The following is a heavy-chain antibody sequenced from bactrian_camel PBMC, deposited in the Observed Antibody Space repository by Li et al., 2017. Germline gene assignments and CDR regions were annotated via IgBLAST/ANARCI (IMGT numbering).Heavy chain of an antibody. CDR1: EYRGC. Sequence: HVQLVESGEGSVRPGGSLALSSVASEYRGCMGWFRQPPGKEREEVASIDSFGIIKYADPVKGRFTISRDNGRGTVSLQMDDLRPEDTAMYYCAAGLMFRQVPSLKSTEYNYWGQGTQVTVS. CDR3: AAGLMFRQVPSLKSTEYNY. CDR2: IDSFGII. J-gene: IGHJ4*01. V-gene: IGHV3S53*01.